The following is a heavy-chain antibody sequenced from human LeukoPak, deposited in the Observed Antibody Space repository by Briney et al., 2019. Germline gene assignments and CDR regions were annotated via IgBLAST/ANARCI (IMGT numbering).Heavy chain of an antibody. CDR2: INTNTGNP. CDR1: GYTFTGYY. CDR3: ARPVKYYYDSDAFDI. Sequence: ASVKVSCKASGYTFTGYYMHWVRQAPGQGLEWMGWINTNTGNPTYAQGFTGRFVFSLDTSVSTAYLQISSLKAEDTAVYYCARPVKYYYDSDAFDIWGQGTMVTVSS. J-gene: IGHJ3*02. V-gene: IGHV7-4-1*02. D-gene: IGHD3-22*01.